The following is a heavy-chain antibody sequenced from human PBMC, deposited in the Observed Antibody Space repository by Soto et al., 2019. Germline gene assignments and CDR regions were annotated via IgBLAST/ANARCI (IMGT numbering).Heavy chain of an antibody. CDR1: GFTFSSYS. CDR2: ISYDGSNK. Sequence: PGGSLGLSCAASGFTFSSYSMHWVRQAPGKGLEWVAVISYDGSNKYYADSVKGRFTISRDNPKNTLYLQMNSLRAEDTAVYYCARDFYDFWSGYEAVNYYYYGMDVWGQGTTVTVSS. CDR3: ARDFYDFWSGYEAVNYYYYGMDV. V-gene: IGHV3-30-3*01. D-gene: IGHD3-3*01. J-gene: IGHJ6*02.